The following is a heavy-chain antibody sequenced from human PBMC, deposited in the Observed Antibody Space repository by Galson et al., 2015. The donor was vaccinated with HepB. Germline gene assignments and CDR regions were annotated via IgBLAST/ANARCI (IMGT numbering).Heavy chain of an antibody. Sequence: PALVKPTQTLTLTCTFSGFSLSTGGMRVSWIRQPPGKALEWLARIDWDDDKFYSTSLKTRLTISKDTSKNQVVLTMTNMDPVDTATYYCARIFKFNDAFDIWGQGTMVTVSS. CDR1: GFSLSTGGMR. J-gene: IGHJ3*02. V-gene: IGHV2-70*04. CDR2: IDWDDDK. CDR3: ARIFKFNDAFDI.